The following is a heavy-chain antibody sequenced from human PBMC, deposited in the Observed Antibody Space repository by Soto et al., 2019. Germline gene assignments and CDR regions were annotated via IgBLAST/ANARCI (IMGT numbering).Heavy chain of an antibody. CDR3: ARVRGAATVTTFYYYCGMDV. J-gene: IGHJ6*02. V-gene: IGHV1-69*01. CDR2: IIPIFGTA. Sequence: QVQLVQSGAEVKKPGSSVKVSCKASGGTFSSYAISWVRQAPGQGLEWMGGIIPIFGTANYAQKFQGRVTITADESTRTAYMELGSLRAEDTAVYYCARVRGAATVTTFYYYCGMDVWGQGTTVTVSS. CDR1: GGTFSSYA. D-gene: IGHD6-25*01.